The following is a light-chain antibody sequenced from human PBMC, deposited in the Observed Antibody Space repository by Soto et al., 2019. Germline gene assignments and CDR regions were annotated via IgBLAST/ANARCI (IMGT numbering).Light chain of an antibody. Sequence: DIQMTQSPSPLSASVGDRVTITCQASQDISTYLNWYQQKPGKAPKLLIYDASNLEAGVPSRFSGSGSGTDFTFTISALQPEDIATYYCQQYHTLPRTFGQGTNLDIK. CDR1: QDISTY. CDR3: QQYHTLPRT. J-gene: IGKJ2*01. CDR2: DAS. V-gene: IGKV1-33*01.